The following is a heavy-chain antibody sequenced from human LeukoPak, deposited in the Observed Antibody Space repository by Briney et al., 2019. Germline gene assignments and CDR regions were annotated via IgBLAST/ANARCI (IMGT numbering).Heavy chain of an antibody. Sequence: PGGSLRLSCAASGFTFDDYAMHWVRQAPGKGLEWVSGISWNSGSIGFADSVKGRFTISRDNAKSSLYLQMNSLRVEDTALYYCAKDTVAAAGTKYYYYYYGMDVWGQGTTVTVSS. J-gene: IGHJ6*02. CDR2: ISWNSGSI. CDR3: AKDTVAAAGTKYYYYYYGMDV. D-gene: IGHD6-13*01. CDR1: GFTFDDYA. V-gene: IGHV3-9*01.